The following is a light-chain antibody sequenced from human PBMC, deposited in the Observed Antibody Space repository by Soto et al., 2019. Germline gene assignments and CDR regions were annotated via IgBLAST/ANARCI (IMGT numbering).Light chain of an antibody. CDR3: VAWDANIDANF. CDR2: VND. CDR1: SANMGTNT. J-gene: IGLJ1*01. V-gene: IGLV1-44*01. Sequence: QSLLTQPPSASGTPGQRVTSSCFGCSANMGTNTVGWYQQLPGAAPKVLIYVNDKRPSGVPDRVSGSNSGTSASLTISGLQPEFEANYYLVAWDANIDANFFGTGTKVTAL.